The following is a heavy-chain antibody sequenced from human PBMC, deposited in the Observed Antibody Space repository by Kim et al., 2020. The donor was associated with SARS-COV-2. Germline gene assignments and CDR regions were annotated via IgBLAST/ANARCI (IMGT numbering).Heavy chain of an antibody. D-gene: IGHD2-21*02. CDR1: GFTFSSYS. V-gene: IGHV3-48*02. CDR3: ARDMHYCGGDCSTIGY. J-gene: IGHJ4*02. Sequence: GGSLRLSCAASGFTFSSYSMNWVRQAPGKGLEWVSYISSSSSTIYYADSVKGRFTISRDNAKNSLYLQMNSLRDEDTAVYYCARDMHYCGGDCSTIGYWGQGTLVTVSS. CDR2: ISSSSSTI.